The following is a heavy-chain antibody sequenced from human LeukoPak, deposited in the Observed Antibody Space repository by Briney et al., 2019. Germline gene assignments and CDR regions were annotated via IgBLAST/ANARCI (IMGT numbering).Heavy chain of an antibody. V-gene: IGHV4-59*01. Sequence: SSETLSLTCTVSGGSIKNYFWNWVRRPPGKGLEWIGYIYSSGTTYYNPSLESRLTISLDTSKNHFSLQLSSGTAADTAVYYCARSDYGGNSAAFGVWGQGTMVTVSS. CDR1: GGSIKNYF. CDR2: IYSSGTT. CDR3: ARSDYGGNSAAFGV. J-gene: IGHJ3*01. D-gene: IGHD4-23*01.